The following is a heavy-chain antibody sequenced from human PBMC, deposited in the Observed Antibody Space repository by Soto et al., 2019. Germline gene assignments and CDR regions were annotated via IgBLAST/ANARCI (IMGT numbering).Heavy chain of an antibody. CDR3: ARDGSGTRYDY. CDR2: IWFDGSDK. CDR1: GFTFSSYG. D-gene: IGHD2-2*01. Sequence: GGALRLSCAASGFTFSSYGMHWVRQAPGKGLEWVALIWFDGSDKYYTESVKGRFTISRDNSKSTLYLQMNSLRAEDTAVYYCARDGSGTRYDYWGQGTLVTVSS. V-gene: IGHV3-33*01. J-gene: IGHJ4*02.